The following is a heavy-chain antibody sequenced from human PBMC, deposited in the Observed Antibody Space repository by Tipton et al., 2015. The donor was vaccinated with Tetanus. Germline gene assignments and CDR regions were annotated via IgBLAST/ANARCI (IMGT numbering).Heavy chain of an antibody. CDR2: MNPISGNT. J-gene: IGHJ4*02. CDR1: GYTFTSYD. D-gene: IGHD6-6*01. Sequence: QVQLVQTGAEVKKPGASVKVSCKASGYTFTSYDINWVRHDTGQGHEWMGWMNPISGNTGYAQKFQGRVTMTSNTSISTAFMELGGLRSEDTAVYYFARFPMGEYSSSVDYWGQGSLVPVSS. V-gene: IGHV1-8*02. CDR3: ARFPMGEYSSSVDY.